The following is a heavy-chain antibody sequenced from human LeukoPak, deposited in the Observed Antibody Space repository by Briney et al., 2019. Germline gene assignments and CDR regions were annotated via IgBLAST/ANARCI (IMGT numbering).Heavy chain of an antibody. D-gene: IGHD3-10*01. V-gene: IGHV4-34*01. CDR3: ARGGYGPGSHYRY. Sequence: SEALSLTCAANAGSFTGYYWSCIRQPPGEGLEWIGEIDHTGSISYNPSLRSRVTISVDTFKNQFSLNLRSVTAADRAIYSCARGGYGPGSHYRYWGQGTLVTVSS. CDR2: IDHTGSI. CDR1: AGSFTGYY. J-gene: IGHJ4*02.